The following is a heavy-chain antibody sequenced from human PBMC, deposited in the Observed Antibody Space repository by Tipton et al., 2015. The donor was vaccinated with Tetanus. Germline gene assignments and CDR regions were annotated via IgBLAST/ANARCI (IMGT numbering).Heavy chain of an antibody. CDR1: GFTFSSYG. CDR3: ARDREYPIFDY. J-gene: IGHJ4*02. Sequence: SLRLSCAASGFTFSSYGMHWVRQAPGKGLEWVAVIWYDGSNKYYADSVKGRFTISRDNSKNTLYLQMNSLRAEDTAVYYCARDREYPIFDYWGQGTLVTVSS. V-gene: IGHV3-33*01. D-gene: IGHD2-2*01. CDR2: IWYDGSNK.